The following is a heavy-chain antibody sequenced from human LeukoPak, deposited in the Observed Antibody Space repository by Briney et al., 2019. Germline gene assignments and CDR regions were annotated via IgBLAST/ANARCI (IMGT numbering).Heavy chain of an antibody. J-gene: IGHJ4*02. D-gene: IGHD3-22*01. V-gene: IGHV4-59*08. Sequence: SETLSLTCSVSGGSIRSDYWSWIRQPPGKGLEWIGYVHHSGTTNYNPSLKSRVTISVDTSKNQFSLRLSSVTAADTAVYYCARHPYYYDVSGYYYHFDYWGQGTLVTVSS. CDR1: GGSIRSDY. CDR2: VHHSGTT. CDR3: ARHPYYYDVSGYYYHFDY.